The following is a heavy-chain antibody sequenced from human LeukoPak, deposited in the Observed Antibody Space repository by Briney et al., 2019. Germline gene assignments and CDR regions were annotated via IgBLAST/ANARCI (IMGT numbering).Heavy chain of an antibody. CDR1: GFTFSSYG. D-gene: IGHD3-16*02. Sequence: GGSLRLSCVASGFTFSSYGMNWVRQAPGKGLEWVSFISSSSSYIYYADSVKGRFTISRDNAKNSLYLQMNGLRAEDTAVYYCARGGGSYVWGSYRYPLDYWGQGTLVTVSS. CDR2: ISSSSSYI. V-gene: IGHV3-21*01. J-gene: IGHJ4*02. CDR3: ARGGGSYVWGSYRYPLDY.